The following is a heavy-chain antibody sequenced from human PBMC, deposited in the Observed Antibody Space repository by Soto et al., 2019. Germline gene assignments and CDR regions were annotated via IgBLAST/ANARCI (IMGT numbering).Heavy chain of an antibody. V-gene: IGHV5-10-1*01. CDR1: GYSFTSYW. J-gene: IGHJ6*02. CDR3: ATLRGYSSSSPYYYYGMDV. CDR2: IDPSDSYT. Sequence: PGESLKISCQGSGYSFTSYWISWVRQMPGKGLEWMGRIDPSDSYTNYSPSFQGHVTISADKSISTAYLQWSSLKASDTAMYYCATLRGYSSSSPYYYYGMDVWGQGTTVTVSS. D-gene: IGHD6-6*01.